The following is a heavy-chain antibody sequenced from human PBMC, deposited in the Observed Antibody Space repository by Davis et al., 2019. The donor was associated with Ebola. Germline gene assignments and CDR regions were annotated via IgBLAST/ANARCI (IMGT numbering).Heavy chain of an antibody. CDR3: TTDRGDGDYALAY. CDR1: GFTFTDAW. D-gene: IGHD4-17*01. V-gene: IGHV3-15*07. Sequence: PGGSLRLSCEGSGFTFTDAWMNWVRQAPGKGLEWVGRIKSKSDGGARDYAAPVKGRFTVSRDDSRNTLYLQMNSLKTEDTAVYYCTTDRGDGDYALAYWGQGTLVTVSS. J-gene: IGHJ4*02. CDR2: IKSKSDGGAR.